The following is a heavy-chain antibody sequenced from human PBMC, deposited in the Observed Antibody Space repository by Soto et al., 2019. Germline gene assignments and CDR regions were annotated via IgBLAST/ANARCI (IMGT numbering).Heavy chain of an antibody. D-gene: IGHD6-19*01. CDR2: IYPTDSDT. CDR3: ARTVREQWLADY. J-gene: IGHJ4*02. Sequence: PGESLKISCKGSGYSFTTYWIGWVRQMPGKGLEWVGIIYPTDSDTRYSPSFQGQVTISADKSISTAYLQWSSLKASDTAMYYCARTVREQWLADYWGRGTLVTVSS. CDR1: GYSFTTYW. V-gene: IGHV5-51*01.